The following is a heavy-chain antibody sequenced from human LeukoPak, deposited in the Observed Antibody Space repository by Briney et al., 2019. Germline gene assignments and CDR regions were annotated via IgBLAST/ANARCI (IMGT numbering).Heavy chain of an antibody. V-gene: IGHV3-53*01. J-gene: IGHJ4*02. CDR1: GFTVSNSY. CDR3: ARQTSASTVFDY. Sequence: PGGSLRLSCAASGFTVSNSYMSWVRQAPGKGLEWVSAIYSGGNTLYADSVKGRFTISRDNSKNTVDFQMNSLRAEDTAMYYCARQTSASTVFDYWGQGTLVTVSS. CDR2: IYSGGNT. D-gene: IGHD5/OR15-5a*01.